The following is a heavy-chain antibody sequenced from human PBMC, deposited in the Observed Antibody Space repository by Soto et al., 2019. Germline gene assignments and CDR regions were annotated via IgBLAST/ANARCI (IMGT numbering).Heavy chain of an antibody. J-gene: IGHJ4*02. CDR3: ARGFCGADGESGNHALR. CDR1: GFTFSSYA. Sequence: GGALRLSCAASGFTFSSYAMSWVRQAPGKGLEWVSSISVSGRFIYYADSVKGRFTISRDNANNSLYLRMNSLRAEHTAVYYCARGFCGADGESGNHALRWGEGTLVTV. D-gene: IGHD2-21*02. V-gene: IGHV3-21*01. CDR2: ISVSGRFI.